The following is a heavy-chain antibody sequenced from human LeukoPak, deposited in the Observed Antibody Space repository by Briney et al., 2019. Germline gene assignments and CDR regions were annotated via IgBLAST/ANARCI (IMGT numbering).Heavy chain of an antibody. CDR1: GYSLSELS. CDR3: ATEKDLLLDS. CDR2: FDPGDDET. D-gene: IGHD1-26*01. J-gene: IGHJ5*01. Sequence: GASVKVSCKVSGYSLSELSTHWVRQAPGQGLEWMGGFDPGDDETIYAQKFPGRVTMTEDTSTDTAYLELSSLRSEDTAVYFCATEKDLLLDSWGQGTPVTVSS. V-gene: IGHV1-24*01.